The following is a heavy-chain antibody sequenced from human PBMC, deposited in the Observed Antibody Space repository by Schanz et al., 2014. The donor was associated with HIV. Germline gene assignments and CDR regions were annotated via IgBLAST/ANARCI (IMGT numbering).Heavy chain of an antibody. J-gene: IGHJ3*02. CDR2: ISRSGSTI. V-gene: IGHV3-48*04. CDR1: GFLFSSYG. Sequence: EVQLVESGGGLVQPGGSLRLSCAASGFLFSSYGMSWVRQAPGKGLEWVSYISRSGSTIYYADSVKGRFTISRDNAKNSLYLQMNSLRAEDTAVYYCARVSGYNSPDAFDIWGQGTMVTVSS. D-gene: IGHD5-12*01. CDR3: ARVSGYNSPDAFDI.